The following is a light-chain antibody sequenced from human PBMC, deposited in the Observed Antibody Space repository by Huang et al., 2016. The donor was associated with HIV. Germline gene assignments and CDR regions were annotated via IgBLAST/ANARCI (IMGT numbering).Light chain of an antibody. J-gene: IGKJ1*01. V-gene: IGKV4-1*01. CDR2: WAS. Sequence: DIIMTQSPDSLAVSLGERATRNCRSSQSVYSSSTRKDYMAWFQQKPGQPPRLLLFWASTREAGVPDRFSGSGSGTHFTLTIANLEAEDAAIYYCQQYYSSPQTFGQGTRVEVK. CDR3: QQYYSSPQT. CDR1: QSVYSSSTRKDY.